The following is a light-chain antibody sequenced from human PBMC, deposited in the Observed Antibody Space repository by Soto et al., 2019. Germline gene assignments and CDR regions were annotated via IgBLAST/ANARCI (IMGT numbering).Light chain of an antibody. CDR2: DTN. J-gene: IGLJ3*02. V-gene: IGLV7-46*01. Sequence: QAVVTQEPSLTVSPGGTVTLTCGSSTGAVTTGHYPYWFQQKPGQAPRTLIYDTNNKHSWTPARSSGSLLGGKPALTLSGAQPEDEADYYCSLSYSGVRVFGGGTKLTVL. CDR1: TGAVTTGHY. CDR3: SLSYSGVRV.